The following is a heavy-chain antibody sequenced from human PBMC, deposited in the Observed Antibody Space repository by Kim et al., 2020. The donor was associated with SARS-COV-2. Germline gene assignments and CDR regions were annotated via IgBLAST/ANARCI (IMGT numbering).Heavy chain of an antibody. J-gene: IGHJ5*02. CDR3: ATVFGVGWFDP. D-gene: IGHD3-10*01. CDR1: GGSISSSSYY. CDR2: IYYSGST. Sequence: SETLSLTCTVSGGSISSSSYYWGWIRQPPGKGLEWIGSIYYSGSTYYNPSLKSRVTISVDTSKNQFSLKLSSVTAADTAVYYCATVFGVGWFDPWGQGTLVTVSS. V-gene: IGHV4-39*01.